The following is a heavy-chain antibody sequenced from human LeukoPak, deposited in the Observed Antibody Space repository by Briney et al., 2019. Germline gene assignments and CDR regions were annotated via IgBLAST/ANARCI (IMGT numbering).Heavy chain of an antibody. D-gene: IGHD3-10*01. Sequence: GGSLRLSCAASGFTFSSYWMSWVRQAPGKGLEWVANIKQDGSEKYYVDSVKGRFTISRDNAKNSLYLQMNSLRAEDTAVYYCARDRGPSGSYYNIYDYWGQGTLVTVSS. CDR1: GFTFSSYW. CDR2: IKQDGSEK. CDR3: ARDRGPSGSYYNIYDY. J-gene: IGHJ4*02. V-gene: IGHV3-7*01.